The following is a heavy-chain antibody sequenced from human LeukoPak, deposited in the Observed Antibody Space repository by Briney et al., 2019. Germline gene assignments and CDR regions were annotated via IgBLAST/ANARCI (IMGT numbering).Heavy chain of an antibody. Sequence: PGGSLRLSCAASGFTFSTYEMNWVRQAPGKGLEWVSYISPSGTTTYYAESVKGRFTISRDNAKNSVYLQMNSLRVEDTAVYYCARKTFGTVYFDYWGQGILVTVSS. CDR1: GFTFSTYE. J-gene: IGHJ4*02. V-gene: IGHV3-48*03. D-gene: IGHD1-1*01. CDR3: ARKTFGTVYFDY. CDR2: ISPSGTTT.